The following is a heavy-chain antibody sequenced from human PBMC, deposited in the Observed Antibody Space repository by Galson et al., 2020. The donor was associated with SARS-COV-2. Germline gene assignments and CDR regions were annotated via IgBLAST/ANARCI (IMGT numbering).Heavy chain of an antibody. CDR1: RVSRRARGSR. V-gene: IGHV2-70*04. Sequence: LLDKFSRVSRRARGSRMSGDREARGKTLEWLARLDRDGDKYYHTSLKTRFTISKETTKNQVVLTMTNMEPVDTAAYYCGRTGITGTASRTVDYWGQGTLVTVSS. CDR3: GRTGITGTASRTVDY. CDR2: LDRDGDK. D-gene: IGHD1-1*01. J-gene: IGHJ4*02.